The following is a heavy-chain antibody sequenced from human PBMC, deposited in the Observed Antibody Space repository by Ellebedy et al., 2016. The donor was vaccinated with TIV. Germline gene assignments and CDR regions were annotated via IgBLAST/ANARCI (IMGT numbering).Heavy chain of an antibody. CDR3: ARVVVPAANAFDI. Sequence: SVKVSCXASGGTFSSYAISWVRQAPGQGLEWMGGIIPIFGTANYAQKFQGRVTITADESTSTAYMELSSLRSEDTAVYYCARVVVPAANAFDIWGQGTMVTVSS. J-gene: IGHJ3*02. CDR1: GGTFSSYA. D-gene: IGHD2-2*01. V-gene: IGHV1-69*13. CDR2: IIPIFGTA.